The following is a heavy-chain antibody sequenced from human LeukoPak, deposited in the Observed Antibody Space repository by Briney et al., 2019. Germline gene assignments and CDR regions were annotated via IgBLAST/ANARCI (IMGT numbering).Heavy chain of an antibody. CDR2: IYHSGST. Sequence: SETLSLTCAVSGGSISSSNWWSWVRQPPGKGLEWIGEIYHSGSTNYNPSLKSRVTISVDKSKNQFSLKLSSVTAADTAVYYCARRKYDLAAAGNWFDPWGQGTLVTVSS. CDR3: ARRKYDLAAAGNWFDP. J-gene: IGHJ5*02. D-gene: IGHD6-13*01. V-gene: IGHV4-4*02. CDR1: GGSISSSNW.